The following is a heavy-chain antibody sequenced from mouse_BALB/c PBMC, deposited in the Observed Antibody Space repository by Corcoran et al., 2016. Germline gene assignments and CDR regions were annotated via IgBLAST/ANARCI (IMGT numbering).Heavy chain of an antibody. CDR3: ARRGRSYGAMDY. D-gene: IGHD1-1*01. V-gene: IGHV8-12*01. J-gene: IGHJ4*01. CDR1: GFSLSTSGMG. Sequence: QVTLKESGPGILQPSKTLSLTCSFSGFSLSTSGMGVSWIRQPSGKGLEWLAHIYWDDDKRYNPSLKSRLTISKDTSRNQVFLKITSVDTADTATYYCARRGRSYGAMDYWGQGTSVTVSS. CDR2: IYWDDDK.